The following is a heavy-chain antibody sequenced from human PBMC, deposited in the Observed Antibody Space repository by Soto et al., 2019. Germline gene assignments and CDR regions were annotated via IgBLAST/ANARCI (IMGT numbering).Heavy chain of an antibody. V-gene: IGHV1-69*01. CDR2: VIPIFGTA. D-gene: IGHD3-22*01. Sequence: QVQLVQSGAEVKKPGSSVKVSCKASGGTFSSYAISWVRQAPGQGLEWMGGVIPIFGTANYAQKFQGRVTITADESTSTAYMELGSRRYEDTAVYYCARDWVQYYYDSSGYYFGYWGQGTLVTVSS. CDR3: ARDWVQYYYDSSGYYFGY. J-gene: IGHJ4*02. CDR1: GGTFSSYA.